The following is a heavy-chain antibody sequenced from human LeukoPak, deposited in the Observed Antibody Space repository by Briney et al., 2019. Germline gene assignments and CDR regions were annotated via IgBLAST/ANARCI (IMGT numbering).Heavy chain of an antibody. J-gene: IGHJ4*02. Sequence: SETLSLTCAVYGGSFSGYYWSWIRQPPGKGLEWIGEINHSGSTNYNPSLKSRVTISVDTSKNQSSLKLSSVTAADTAVYYCARGPYDFWSGYYTGNGYFDYWGQGTLVTVSS. V-gene: IGHV4-34*01. CDR3: ARGPYDFWSGYYTGNGYFDY. D-gene: IGHD3-3*01. CDR1: GGSFSGYY. CDR2: INHSGST.